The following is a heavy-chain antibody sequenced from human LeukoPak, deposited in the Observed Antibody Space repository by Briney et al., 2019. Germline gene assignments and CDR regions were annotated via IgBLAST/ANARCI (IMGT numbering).Heavy chain of an antibody. CDR2: INHSGST. D-gene: IGHD6-13*01. CDR1: GGSFSGYY. CDR3: ASCIAAAGANWFDP. V-gene: IGHV4-34*01. Sequence: PSETLSLTCAVYGGSFSGYYWSWIRQPPGKGLEWIGEINHSGSTNYNPSLKSLVTISVDTSKNQFSLKLSSVTAADTAVYYCASCIAAAGANWFDPWGQGTLVTVSS. J-gene: IGHJ5*02.